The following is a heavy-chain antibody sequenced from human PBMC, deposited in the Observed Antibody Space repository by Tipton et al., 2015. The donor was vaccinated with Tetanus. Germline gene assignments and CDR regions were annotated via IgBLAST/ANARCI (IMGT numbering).Heavy chain of an antibody. CDR3: TRANHEFPKKGPSDS. D-gene: IGHD3-10*01. CDR1: GVSISSYY. CDR2: VSYSGST. J-gene: IGHJ4*02. V-gene: IGHV4-59*01. Sequence: LRLSCTVSGVSISSYYWSWIRQSPGKGLEWIGYVSYSGSTNSNYSLKSRITISQDTSKNQFSLRLTSVTAADTAVYYCTRANHEFPKKGPSDSWGQGTLVIVS.